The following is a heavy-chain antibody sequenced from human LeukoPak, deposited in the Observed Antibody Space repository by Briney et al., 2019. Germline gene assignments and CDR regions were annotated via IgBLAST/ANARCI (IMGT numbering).Heavy chain of an antibody. D-gene: IGHD3/OR15-3a*01. Sequence: SQTLSLTCAISGDSVSGFTSTWIWIRQSPSRGLEWLGRTYFRSKWYNDCAFSVKGRITINPDTSKNQFSLQLNSVTPEDTAVYYCARGTGSYWHFDLWGRGTLVTVSS. CDR2: TYFRSKWYN. V-gene: IGHV6-1*01. J-gene: IGHJ2*01. CDR1: GDSVSGFTST. CDR3: ARGTGSYWHFDL.